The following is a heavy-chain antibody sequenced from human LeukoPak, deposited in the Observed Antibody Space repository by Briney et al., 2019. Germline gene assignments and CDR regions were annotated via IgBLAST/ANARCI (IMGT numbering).Heavy chain of an antibody. Sequence: GGSLRLSCAASGFTFTSFAMNWARQAPGKGLEWVSVISGSGYTIHYADSVKGRFTISRDNFKNTLYLQMNSLRGEDTAVYYCAKKRYEDGTSSPGYLDVWGQGTTVTVSS. J-gene: IGHJ6*02. CDR2: ISGSGYTI. V-gene: IGHV3-23*01. CDR3: AKKRYEDGTSSPGYLDV. CDR1: GFTFTSFA. D-gene: IGHD1-1*01.